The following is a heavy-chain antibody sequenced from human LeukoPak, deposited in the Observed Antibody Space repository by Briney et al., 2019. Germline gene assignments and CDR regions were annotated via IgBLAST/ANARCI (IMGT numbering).Heavy chain of an antibody. CDR1: GYTFTSYG. CDR3: ARVELYYYDSSGYLSNYYYYMDV. J-gene: IGHJ6*03. V-gene: IGHV1-18*01. Sequence: ASVKVSCKASGYTFTSYGISWVRQAPGQGLEWMGWISAYNGNTNYAQKLQGRVTMTTDTSTSTAYMELSSLRSDDTAVYYCARVELYYYDSSGYLSNYYYYMDVWGKGTTVTVS. D-gene: IGHD3-22*01. CDR2: ISAYNGNT.